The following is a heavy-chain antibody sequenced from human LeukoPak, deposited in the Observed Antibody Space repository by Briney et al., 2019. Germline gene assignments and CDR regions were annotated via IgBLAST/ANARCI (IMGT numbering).Heavy chain of an antibody. V-gene: IGHV1-2*02. CDR1: GYTFTVYY. CDR3: ARDRRELFYYGSGIFKFGENYFDY. D-gene: IGHD3-10*01. CDR2: INPKSGGT. Sequence: ASVKVSCKASGYTFTVYYMHWVRQAPGQRLEWMGWINPKSGGTKYAQKFQGRVTITRDTSIGAAYMELSRLRSDDTAVYFCARDRRELFYYGSGIFKFGENYFDYWGEGTLVTVSS. J-gene: IGHJ4*02.